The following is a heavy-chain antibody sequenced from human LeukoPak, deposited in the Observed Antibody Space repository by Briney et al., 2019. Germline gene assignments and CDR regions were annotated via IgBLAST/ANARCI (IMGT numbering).Heavy chain of an antibody. D-gene: IGHD4-23*01. Sequence: PSETLSLTCTVSGGSISSYYWSWIRQPAGKGLEWIGRIYTSGSTNYNPSLKSRVTMSVDTSKNQFSLKLSSVTAADTAVYYRARDRGGYGGNSEGYYYYYMDVWGKGTTVTVSS. CDR3: ARDRGGYGGNSEGYYYYYMDV. CDR1: GGSISSYY. V-gene: IGHV4-4*07. CDR2: IYTSGST. J-gene: IGHJ6*03.